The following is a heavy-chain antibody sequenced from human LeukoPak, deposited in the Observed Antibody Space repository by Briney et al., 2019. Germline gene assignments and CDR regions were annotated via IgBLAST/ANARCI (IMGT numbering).Heavy chain of an antibody. V-gene: IGHV4-4*07. CDR1: GGSISSYY. CDR3: ARLIVGATRYYYGMDV. D-gene: IGHD1-26*01. Sequence: SETLSLTCTVSGGSISSYYWSWIRQPAGKGLEWIGRIYTSGSTNYNPSLKSRVTMSVDTSKNQFSLNLSSVTAADTAVYYCARLIVGATRYYYGMDVWGQGTTVTVSS. J-gene: IGHJ6*02. CDR2: IYTSGST.